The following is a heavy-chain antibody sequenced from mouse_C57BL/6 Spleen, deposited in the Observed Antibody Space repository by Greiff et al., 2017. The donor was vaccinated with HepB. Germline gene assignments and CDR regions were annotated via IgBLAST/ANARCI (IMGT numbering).Heavy chain of an antibody. D-gene: IGHD1-1*01. Sequence: QVQLQQSGAELARPGASVKLSCKASGYTFTSYGISWVKQRTGQGLEWIGEIYPRSGNTYYNEKFKGKATLTADKSSSTAYMELRSLTSEDSAVYFCARPYYYGSKDAMDYWGQGTSVTVSS. CDR1: GYTFTSYG. J-gene: IGHJ4*01. CDR2: IYPRSGNT. V-gene: IGHV1-81*01. CDR3: ARPYYYGSKDAMDY.